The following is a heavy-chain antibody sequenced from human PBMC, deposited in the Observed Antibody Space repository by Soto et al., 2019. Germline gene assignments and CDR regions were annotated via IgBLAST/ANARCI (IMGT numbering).Heavy chain of an antibody. CDR1: GYNFTQYT. CDR3: ARDLYSSSFFWFDA. J-gene: IGHJ5*02. V-gene: IGHV1-3*01. Sequence: SVKVSCKASGYNFTQYTIHWVRQAPGQRLEWMGWITAGDGKTQYSKKFQTRVTIRSDVSATTVCMDLSSLRSEDTAVYYCARDLYSSSFFWFDAWGRGTLVTVSS. D-gene: IGHD2-2*01. CDR2: ITAGDGKT.